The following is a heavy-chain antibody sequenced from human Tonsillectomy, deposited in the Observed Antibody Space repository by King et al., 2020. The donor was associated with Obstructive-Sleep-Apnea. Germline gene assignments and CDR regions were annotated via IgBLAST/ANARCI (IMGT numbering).Heavy chain of an antibody. J-gene: IGHJ4*02. V-gene: IGHV3-30*04. CDR3: ATRVCIGGSAYSDF. CDR2: ILYDESKK. Sequence: QLVQSGGGVVQPGRSLRLSCAASGFTFSSYTMHWVRQGPGKGLEWVAAILYDESKKYYADSVKGRCTISRDNSKNTLYLQMKSLRAEDTAIYYCATRVCIGGSAYSDFWGQGTLVTVSS. CDR1: GFTFSSYT. D-gene: IGHD2-15*01.